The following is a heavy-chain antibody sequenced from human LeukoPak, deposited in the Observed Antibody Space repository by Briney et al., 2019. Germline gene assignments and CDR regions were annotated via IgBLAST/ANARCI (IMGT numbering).Heavy chain of an antibody. Sequence: GGSLRLSCAASGFTFSSYAMSWVRQAPGKGLEWVSAISGSGGSTYYADSVKGRFTISRDNSKNTLSLQMDSLRAEDTAVYYCAKDFMGLSRFDSWGQGTLVTVSS. D-gene: IGHD1-26*01. CDR2: ISGSGGST. J-gene: IGHJ4*02. CDR3: AKDFMGLSRFDS. CDR1: GFTFSSYA. V-gene: IGHV3-23*01.